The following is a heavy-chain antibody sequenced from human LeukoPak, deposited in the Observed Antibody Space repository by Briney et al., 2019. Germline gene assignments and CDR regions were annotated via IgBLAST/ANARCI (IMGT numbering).Heavy chain of an antibody. D-gene: IGHD5-12*01. CDR1: GFTLSSCS. CDR2: ITWSGSTI. J-gene: IGHJ6*02. Sequence: GGSLRLSCAASGFTLSSCSMNWVRQAPGKGLEWISHITWSGSTIFYADSAKGRFTISRDSAKNSLYLQMSSLRDEDTAVYYCARDAGNSGYGMDVWGQGTTVTVSS. V-gene: IGHV3-48*02. CDR3: ARDAGNSGYGMDV.